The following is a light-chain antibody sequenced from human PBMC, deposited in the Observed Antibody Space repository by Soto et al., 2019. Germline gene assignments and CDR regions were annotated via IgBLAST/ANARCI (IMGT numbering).Light chain of an antibody. CDR2: AAS. V-gene: IGKV1-39*01. Sequence: DIQMTQSPSSLSASVGDRVTITCRASQSISSSLNWYQQKPGKAPKLLIYAASSLQSGVPSRFSGSGSGTDFTLTISSLQPEDFATYYCQQSYSTPITFGQGTRLEIK. CDR1: QSISSS. CDR3: QQSYSTPIT. J-gene: IGKJ5*01.